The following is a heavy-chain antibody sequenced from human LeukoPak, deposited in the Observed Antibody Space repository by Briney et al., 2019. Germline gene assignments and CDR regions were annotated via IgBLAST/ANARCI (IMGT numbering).Heavy chain of an antibody. V-gene: IGHV3-66*01. CDR3: ARDLGYSAYATVRGYTFDI. D-gene: IGHD5-12*01. CDR2: IYSGGST. J-gene: IGHJ3*02. CDR1: GFTVSTNY. Sequence: GGSLRLSCAASGFTVSTNYMSWVRQAPGKGLEWVSIIYSGGSTYYADSVKGRFTISRNNFKSTLSLQMNSLRAEDTAVYYCARDLGYSAYATVRGYTFDIWGQGTMVTVSS.